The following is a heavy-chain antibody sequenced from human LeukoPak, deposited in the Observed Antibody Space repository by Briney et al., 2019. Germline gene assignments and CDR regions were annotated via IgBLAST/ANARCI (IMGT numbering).Heavy chain of an antibody. J-gene: IGHJ5*02. CDR1: TGSISSYD. Sequence: SETLSLTCTVSTGSISSYDCSWIRQPAGKGLEYIGRIYSSGSTNYSPSLKSRVTMSVDTSKNQFSLKLTSVTAADTAVYYCARGDIIRGDYNWFDPWGQGILVTVSS. CDR2: IYSSGST. CDR3: ARGDIIRGDYNWFDP. D-gene: IGHD3-10*01. V-gene: IGHV4-4*07.